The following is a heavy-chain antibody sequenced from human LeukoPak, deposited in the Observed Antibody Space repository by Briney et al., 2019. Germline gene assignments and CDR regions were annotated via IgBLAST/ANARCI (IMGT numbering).Heavy chain of an antibody. CDR3: VRGCSDTCYRFDY. Sequence: GGSLRLSCTASGFIFSNYGMNWVRQAPGKGLEWISYIRGNRETIHYADSVKGRFTISRDISTNTLYLQMNSLRAEDTAIYYCVRGCSDTCYRFDYWGQGTLVTVSS. J-gene: IGHJ4*02. CDR1: GFIFSNYG. V-gene: IGHV3-23*01. CDR2: IRGNRETI. D-gene: IGHD2-15*01.